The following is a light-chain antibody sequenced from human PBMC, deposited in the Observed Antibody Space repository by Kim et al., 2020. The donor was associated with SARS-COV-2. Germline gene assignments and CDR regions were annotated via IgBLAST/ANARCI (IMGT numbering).Light chain of an antibody. Sequence: SYELTQPPSVSVSPGQTASITCSGDKLGDKYACWYQQKPGQSPVLVIYQDSKRPSGIPERFSGSNSGNTATLTISGTQAMDEADYYCQAWDSSHVVFGGGPKLTVL. CDR1: KLGDKY. CDR3: QAWDSSHVV. J-gene: IGLJ2*01. V-gene: IGLV3-1*01. CDR2: QDS.